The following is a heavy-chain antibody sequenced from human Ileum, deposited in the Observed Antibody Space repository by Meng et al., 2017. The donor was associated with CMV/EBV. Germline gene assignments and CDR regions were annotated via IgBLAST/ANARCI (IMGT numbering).Heavy chain of an antibody. Sequence: QVPLHQWGAGLLKPSETLSLTCAVYSGSFSPYTWSWIRQAPGKGLEWIGEINQYGSTNFNPSVKSRVTISRDTSKNQFSLRLNSVTAADAAVYYCVTADHHAIKYWGQGTLVTVSS. D-gene: IGHD5-12*01. CDR1: SGSFSPYT. CDR3: VTADHHAIKY. CDR2: INQYGST. J-gene: IGHJ4*02. V-gene: IGHV4-34*01.